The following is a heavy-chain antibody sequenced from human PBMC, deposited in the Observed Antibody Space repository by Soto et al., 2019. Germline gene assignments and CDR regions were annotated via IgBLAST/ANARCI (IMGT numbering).Heavy chain of an antibody. D-gene: IGHD3-10*01. Sequence: GGSLRLSCAASGFTFSSYGMHWVRQAPGKGLEWVAVIWYDGSNKYYADSVKGRFTISRDNSKNTLYLQMNSLRAEDTAVYYCGRELLPDGSRSYYDYWGQGTLVTVSS. J-gene: IGHJ4*02. CDR2: IWYDGSNK. V-gene: IGHV3-33*01. CDR1: GFTFSSYG. CDR3: GRELLPDGSRSYYDY.